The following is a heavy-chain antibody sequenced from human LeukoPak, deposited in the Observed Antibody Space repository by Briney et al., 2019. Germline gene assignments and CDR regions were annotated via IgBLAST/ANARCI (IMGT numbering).Heavy chain of an antibody. CDR1: GFTFSSYS. CDR3: AKDLSGEAGFDY. D-gene: IGHD3-16*01. CDR2: ISGSGGST. J-gene: IGHJ4*02. Sequence: PGGSLRLSCAASGFTFSSYSMNWVRQAPGKGLEWVSAISGSGGSTYYADSVKGRFTISRDNSKNTLYLQMNSLRAEDTAVYYCAKDLSGEAGFDYWGQGTLVTVSS. V-gene: IGHV3-23*01.